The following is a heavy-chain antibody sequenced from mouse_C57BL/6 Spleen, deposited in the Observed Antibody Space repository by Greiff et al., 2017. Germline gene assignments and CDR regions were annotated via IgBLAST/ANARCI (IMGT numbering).Heavy chain of an antibody. CDR2: INYDGSST. Sequence: EVKLMESEGGLVQPGSSMKLSCTASGFTFSDYYMAWVRQVPEKGLEWVANINYDGSSTYYLDSLKSRFIISRDNAKNILYLQMSSLKSEDTATYYCAREATVVATEGWYFDVWGTGTTVTVSS. V-gene: IGHV5-16*01. CDR3: AREATVVATEGWYFDV. CDR1: GFTFSDYY. D-gene: IGHD1-1*01. J-gene: IGHJ1*03.